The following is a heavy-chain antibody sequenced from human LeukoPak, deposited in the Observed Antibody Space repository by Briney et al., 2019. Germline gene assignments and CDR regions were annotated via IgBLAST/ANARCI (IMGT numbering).Heavy chain of an antibody. V-gene: IGHV4-39*01. D-gene: IGHD1-26*01. CDR2: IYYSGST. Sequence: SETLSLTCTVSGGSISSRSYYWGWIRQPPGKGLEWIGSIYYSGSTYYNPSLKSRVTISVDTSRNQFSLKLSSVTAADTAVYYCARSYSGTYFSLDYWGQGTLVTVSS. CDR3: ARSYSGTYFSLDY. CDR1: GGSISSRSYY. J-gene: IGHJ4*02.